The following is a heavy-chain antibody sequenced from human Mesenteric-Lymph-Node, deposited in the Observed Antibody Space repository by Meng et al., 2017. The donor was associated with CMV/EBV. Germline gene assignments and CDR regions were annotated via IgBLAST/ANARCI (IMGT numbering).Heavy chain of an antibody. D-gene: IGHD2-8*01. Sequence: CPASGGSISSSSYCWGWIRQPSGKGLEWIGSIYYSGSTYYNPSLKSRVTISVDTSKNQFSLKLSSVTAADTAVYYCARQPVYGSGFDYWGQGTLVTVSS. CDR3: ARQPVYGSGFDY. CDR2: IYYSGST. CDR1: GGSISSSSYC. V-gene: IGHV4-39*01. J-gene: IGHJ4*02.